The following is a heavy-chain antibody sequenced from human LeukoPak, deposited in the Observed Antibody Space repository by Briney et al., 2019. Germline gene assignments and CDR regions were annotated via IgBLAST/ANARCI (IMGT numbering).Heavy chain of an antibody. D-gene: IGHD3-10*01. CDR2: IHNSGTT. Sequence: PSETLSLTCAVSGGPFSGYVWSWIRQSSGKGLEWIGEIHNSGTTNYNPSLNSRVTTSQDTSKNQFYMDLSSVTAADTAVYYCARRYYYNLGSFPFDFWGQGTLVTVSS. J-gene: IGHJ4*02. CDR1: GGPFSGYV. CDR3: ARRYYYNLGSFPFDF. V-gene: IGHV4-34*01.